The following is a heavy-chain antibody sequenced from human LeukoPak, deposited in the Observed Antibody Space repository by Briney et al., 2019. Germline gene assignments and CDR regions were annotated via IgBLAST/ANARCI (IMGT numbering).Heavy chain of an antibody. CDR1: GFTFSSYA. CDR2: ISGSGVTT. D-gene: IGHD2-2*01. Sequence: PGGSLRLSCEASGFTFSSYAMSWVRQASGKGLEWVSAISGSGVTTYYADSVKGRFTISRDNSKHTLYLQMNSLRAEDTAVYYCSKWKAIVLVPAARSPIDYWGQGTLVTVSS. J-gene: IGHJ4*02. V-gene: IGHV3-23*01. CDR3: SKWKAIVLVPAARSPIDY.